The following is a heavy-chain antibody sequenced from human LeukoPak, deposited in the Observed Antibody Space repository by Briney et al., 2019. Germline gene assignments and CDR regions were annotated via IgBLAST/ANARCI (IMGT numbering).Heavy chain of an antibody. CDR2: ISSNGGST. Sequence: GGSLRLACAASGFTFSSYAMHWVRQAPGKGLEYVSSISSNGGSTYYANSVKGRFTISRDNSKNTLYLQMGSLRAEDMAVYYCARPKYQLPLSWFDPWGQGTLVTVSS. J-gene: IGHJ5*02. CDR3: ARPKYQLPLSWFDP. CDR1: GFTFSSYA. V-gene: IGHV3-64*01. D-gene: IGHD2-2*01.